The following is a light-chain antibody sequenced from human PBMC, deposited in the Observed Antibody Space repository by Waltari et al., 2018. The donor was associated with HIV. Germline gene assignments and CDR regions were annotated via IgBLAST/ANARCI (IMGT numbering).Light chain of an antibody. V-gene: IGLV2-23*01. CDR1: SSDVGSYNL. CDR2: EGS. CDR3: CSYTGSSTRRPYV. J-gene: IGLJ1*01. Sequence: QSALTQPASVSGSPGQSITISCTGTSSDVGSYNLVSWYQQHPGKAPKVMIYEGSKRPSGFSNRFSGSTSCNTASLTISGLQAEDEADYYCCSYTGSSTRRPYVFGTGTKVTVL.